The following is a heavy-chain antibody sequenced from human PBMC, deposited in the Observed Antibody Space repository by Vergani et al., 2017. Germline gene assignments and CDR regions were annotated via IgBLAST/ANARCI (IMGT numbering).Heavy chain of an antibody. J-gene: IGHJ3*02. V-gene: IGHV4-59*12. D-gene: IGHD5-12*01. CDR3: ARALPSYEDDAFDI. CDR2: IYYSGST. Sequence: QVQLQESGPGLVKPSETLSLTCTVSGGSISSYYWSWIRQPPGKGLEWIGYIYYSGSTNYNPSLKSRVTISVDTSKNQFSLKLSSVTAADTAVYYCARALPSYEDDAFDIWGQGTMVTVSS. CDR1: GGSISSYY.